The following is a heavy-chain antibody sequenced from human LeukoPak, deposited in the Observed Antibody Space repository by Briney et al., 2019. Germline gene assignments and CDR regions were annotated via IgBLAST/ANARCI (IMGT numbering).Heavy chain of an antibody. Sequence: GASLRLSCAASGFTFTSYAMTWVRQAPGKGLEWVSAISGGGASTYYADPLKGRFTISRDNSKNTLYLQMSSLRAEDTAVYYCANARVRGVILPFDYWGQGALVTVSS. J-gene: IGHJ4*02. CDR1: GFTFTSYA. CDR3: ANARVRGVILPFDY. V-gene: IGHV3-23*01. CDR2: ISGGGAST. D-gene: IGHD3-10*01.